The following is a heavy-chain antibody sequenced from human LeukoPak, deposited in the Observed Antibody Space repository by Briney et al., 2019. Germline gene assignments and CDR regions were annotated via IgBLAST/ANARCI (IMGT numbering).Heavy chain of an antibody. D-gene: IGHD3-10*01. CDR2: ISGSGGST. CDR1: GFTFSSYW. J-gene: IGHJ4*02. Sequence: GGSLRLSCAASGFTFSSYWMTWVRQAPGKGLEWVSAISGSGGSTYYADSVKGRFTISRDNSKNTLYLQMNSLRAEDTAVYYCGKGARWVRALYASGSYLFDYWGQGTLVTVSS. V-gene: IGHV3-23*01. CDR3: GKGARWVRALYASGSYLFDY.